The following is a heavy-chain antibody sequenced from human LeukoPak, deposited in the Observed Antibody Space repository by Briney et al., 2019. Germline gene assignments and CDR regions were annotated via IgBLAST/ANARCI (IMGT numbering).Heavy chain of an antibody. CDR1: GGSISSYY. CDR2: IYSSGST. V-gene: IGHV4-59*08. CDR3: ARYDVWGTYRAFDY. Sequence: SETLSLTCTVSGGSISSYYWNWIRLPPGKGLEWIGYIYSSGSTYYNPSLKSRVTISVDTSKNQFSLKLSSVTAADTAMYYCARYDVWGTYRAFDYWGQGTLVTVSS. D-gene: IGHD3-16*02. J-gene: IGHJ4*02.